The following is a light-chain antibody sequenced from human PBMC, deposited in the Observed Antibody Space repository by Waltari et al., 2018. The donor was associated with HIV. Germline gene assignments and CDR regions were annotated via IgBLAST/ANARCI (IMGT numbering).Light chain of an antibody. J-gene: IGLJ2*01. CDR1: SSTIGSNT. Sequence: QSVLTQPPSASGAPGQRVAISCSGSSSTIGSNTVTWYQQLSGTAPKLLINGNDQRPSGVPDRFSGSKSGTSASLAISGLQSEDEGDYYCAAWDDSLNGVVFGGGTKLTVL. CDR2: GND. CDR3: AAWDDSLNGVV. V-gene: IGLV1-44*01.